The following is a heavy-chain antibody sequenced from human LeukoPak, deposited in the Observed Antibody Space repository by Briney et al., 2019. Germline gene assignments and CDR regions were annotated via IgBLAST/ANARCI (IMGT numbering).Heavy chain of an antibody. CDR2: ISAYNGNT. Sequence: GASVKVSCKASGYTFTSYGISWVRQAPGQGLEWMGWISAYNGNTNYAQKLQGRVTMTTDTSTSTAYMELRSLRSDDTAVYYCARYYYGSGSYSPIGYWGQETLVTVSS. CDR3: ARYYYGSGSYSPIGY. CDR1: GYTFTSYG. D-gene: IGHD3-10*01. J-gene: IGHJ4*02. V-gene: IGHV1-18*01.